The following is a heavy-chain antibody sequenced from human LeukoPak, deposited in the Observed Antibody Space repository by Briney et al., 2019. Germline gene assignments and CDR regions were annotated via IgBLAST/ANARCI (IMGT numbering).Heavy chain of an antibody. Sequence: GASVKVSCKASGYTFTGYYMHWVRQAPGQGLEWMGWINTNTGNPTYAQGFTGRFVFSLDTSVSTAYLQISSLEAEDTAVYYCARRKPYCSGGSCYSRHNYFDYWGQGTLVTVSS. J-gene: IGHJ4*02. CDR2: INTNTGNP. D-gene: IGHD2-15*01. V-gene: IGHV7-4-1*02. CDR3: ARRKPYCSGGSCYSRHNYFDY. CDR1: GYTFTGYY.